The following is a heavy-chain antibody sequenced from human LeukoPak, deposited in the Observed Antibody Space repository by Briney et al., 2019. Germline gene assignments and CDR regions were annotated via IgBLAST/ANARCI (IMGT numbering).Heavy chain of an antibody. J-gene: IGHJ4*02. Sequence: SQTLSLTFAISGDSVSSNSAAWNWTRQSPSRGLEWLGRTYYRSKWYDDYAVSMKSRITINPDTSKNQFSLQLNSVTPEDTAVYYCARDLGGSHLDHWGQGTLVTVSS. CDR1: GDSVSSNSAA. CDR3: ARDLGGSHLDH. V-gene: IGHV6-1*01. D-gene: IGHD1-26*01. CDR2: TYYRSKWYD.